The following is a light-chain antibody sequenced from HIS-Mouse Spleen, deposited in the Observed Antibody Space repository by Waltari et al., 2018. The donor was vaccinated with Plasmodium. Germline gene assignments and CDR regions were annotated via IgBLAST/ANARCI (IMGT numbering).Light chain of an antibody. CDR1: SSDVGGYNY. CDR2: GVS. CDR3: SSYAGSNNLV. J-gene: IGLJ2*01. Sequence: QSALTQPPSASGSPGQSVTISCTGTSSDVGGYNYVSWYHQHPGKAPKLMIYGVSKRPSGVPDRFSGSKSGNTASLTVSVLQAEDEADYYCSSYAGSNNLVFGGGTKLTVL. V-gene: IGLV2-8*01.